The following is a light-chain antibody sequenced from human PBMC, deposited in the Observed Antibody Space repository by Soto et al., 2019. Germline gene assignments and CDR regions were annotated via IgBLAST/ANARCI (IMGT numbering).Light chain of an antibody. CDR1: GSNIGAGYD. CDR2: GDS. Sequence: QSVLTQPPSVSGAPGQRVTISCTGSGSNIGAGYDVHWYQHRPGTAPKLLVFGDSHRPSGVPDRFSGSKSGTSASLAITGLQAEDEDDYYCQSYDSPLDARHVFGTGTKLTVL. J-gene: IGLJ1*01. CDR3: QSYDSPLDARHV. V-gene: IGLV1-40*01.